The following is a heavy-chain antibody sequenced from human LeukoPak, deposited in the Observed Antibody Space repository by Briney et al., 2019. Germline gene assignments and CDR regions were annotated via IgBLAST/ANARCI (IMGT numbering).Heavy chain of an antibody. Sequence: ASVKVSCKASGYTFCTYAINWVRDATGQGLEWMGCMNPNSSNTGYAHKFQGRINMTRNTSISTAYMELSSLRSEDTAVYYCARAPATRSSETGKKLDSWGQGTLVTVSS. CDR1: GYTFCTYA. J-gene: IGHJ4*02. V-gene: IGHV1-8*01. CDR3: ARAPATRSSETGKKLDS. CDR2: MNPNSSNT. D-gene: IGHD5-24*01.